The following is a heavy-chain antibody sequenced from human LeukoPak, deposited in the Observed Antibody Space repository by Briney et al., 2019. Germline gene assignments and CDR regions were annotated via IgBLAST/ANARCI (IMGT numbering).Heavy chain of an antibody. CDR2: IYYSGST. J-gene: IGHJ3*02. CDR1: GGSISSSSYY. V-gene: IGHV4-39*07. CDR3: ARRFVGYDSSWGASDI. D-gene: IGHD6-13*01. Sequence: SETLSLTCTVSGGSISSSSYYWGWIRQPPGKGLEWIGSIYYSGSTYYNPSLKSRVTISVDTSKNHFSLKLRSVTAADTAVYYCARRFVGYDSSWGASDIWGRGTMVTVSS.